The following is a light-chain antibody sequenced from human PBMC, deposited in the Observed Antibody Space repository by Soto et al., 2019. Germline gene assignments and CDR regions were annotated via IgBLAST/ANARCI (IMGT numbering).Light chain of an antibody. CDR1: QSVSTS. V-gene: IGKV3-11*01. J-gene: IGKJ4*01. CDR3: QERSNWPRLT. CDR2: AVS. Sequence: EIVLTQSPATLSLAPGERATLPCRASQSVSTSLVWYQQRPGQAPRLLIYAVSNRAAGVPARFSGSGSGTDFTLTISNLEPEDFAVYYCQERSNWPRLTFGGGTTVEIK.